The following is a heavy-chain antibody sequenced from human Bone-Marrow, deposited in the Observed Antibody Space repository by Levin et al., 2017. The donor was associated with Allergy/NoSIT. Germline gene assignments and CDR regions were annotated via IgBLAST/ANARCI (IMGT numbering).Heavy chain of an antibody. CDR2: IFHSGIT. D-gene: IGHD6-13*01. J-gene: IGHJ4*02. CDR3: AGGGVIAAGTLDY. V-gene: IGHV4-4*02. CDR1: GGSISGSNW. Sequence: PSETLSLTCAVSGGSISGSNWWSWVRQPPGKGLEWIGEIFHSGITSYNPSLKSRVTMSVDKSKDQFSLKVSSVTAADTAVYYCAGGGVIAAGTLDYWGQGTLVTVSS.